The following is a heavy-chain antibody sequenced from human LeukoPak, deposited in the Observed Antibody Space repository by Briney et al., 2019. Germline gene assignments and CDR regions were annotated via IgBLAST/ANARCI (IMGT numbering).Heavy chain of an antibody. CDR1: GGSFSGYY. J-gene: IGHJ4*02. D-gene: IGHD5-18*01. CDR2: INHSGST. V-gene: IGHV4-34*01. CDR3: ARGYSYGYSFCYFDY. Sequence: SETLSLTCAVYGGSFSGYYWSWIRQPPGKGLEWIGEINHSGSTNYNPSLKSRVTISVDTSKNQFSLKLGSVTAADTAVYYCARGYSYGYSFCYFDYWGQGTLVTVSS.